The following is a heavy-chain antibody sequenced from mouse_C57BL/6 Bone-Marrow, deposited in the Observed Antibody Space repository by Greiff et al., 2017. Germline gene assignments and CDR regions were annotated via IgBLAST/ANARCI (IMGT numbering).Heavy chain of an antibody. V-gene: IGHV1-76*01. J-gene: IGHJ2*01. D-gene: IGHD4-1*01. Sequence: QVQLQQSGAELVRPGASVKLSCKASGYTFTDFYINWVKQRPGQGLEWIARIYPGSGNTYYNEKFKGKATLTAEKSSSTAYMQLNSLTSEDSAVYFCGRRWDGYWGQGTTLTVSS. CDR1: GYTFTDFY. CDR2: IYPGSGNT. CDR3: GRRWDGY.